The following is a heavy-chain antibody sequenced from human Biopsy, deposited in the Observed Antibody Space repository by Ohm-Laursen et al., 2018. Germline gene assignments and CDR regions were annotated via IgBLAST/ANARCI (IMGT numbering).Heavy chain of an antibody. J-gene: IGHJ4*02. Sequence: SETLSLTCAVDGGSFSGYDWTWIRQPPGKGLEWVGEFSHTGTTIYNPSLKSRLTISVDTSKNQFSLKLSSATAADTAVFYCARHGSQGYCTGGSCVDYWGQGALVTVSS. D-gene: IGHD2-15*01. CDR1: GGSFSGYD. CDR2: FSHTGTT. CDR3: ARHGSQGYCTGGSCVDY. V-gene: IGHV4-34*01.